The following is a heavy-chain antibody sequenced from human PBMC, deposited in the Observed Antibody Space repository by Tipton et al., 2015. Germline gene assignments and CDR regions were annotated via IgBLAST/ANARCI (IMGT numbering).Heavy chain of an antibody. CDR3: ARASIIQGYYHDSSRYYLFNS. CDR1: SDSISKYY. J-gene: IGHJ1*01. CDR2: ISYSGST. Sequence: TLSLTCSASSDSISKYYWSWIRQSPGKGLEWIGYISYSGSTHYNPSLKRRVTISLDTSKNQFSLKLSSVIAADTAVYYCARASIIQGYYHDSSRYYLFNSWGQGTLVTVSS. V-gene: IGHV4-59*01. D-gene: IGHD3-22*01.